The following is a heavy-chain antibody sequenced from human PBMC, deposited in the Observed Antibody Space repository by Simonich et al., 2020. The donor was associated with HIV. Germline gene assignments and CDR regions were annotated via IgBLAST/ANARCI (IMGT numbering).Heavy chain of an antibody. CDR1: GGSFSGYY. CDR2: INHNGST. D-gene: IGHD2-2*01. J-gene: IGHJ4*02. Sequence: QVQLQQWGAGLLKPSETLSLTCAVYGGSFSGYYWSGVRQPPGKGREWIGEINHNGSTNYNPSLKSRVTISVDTSKNQFSLKLSSVTAADTAVYYCARGFYQRLYYFDYWGQGTLVTVSS. CDR3: ARGFYQRLYYFDY. V-gene: IGHV4-34*01.